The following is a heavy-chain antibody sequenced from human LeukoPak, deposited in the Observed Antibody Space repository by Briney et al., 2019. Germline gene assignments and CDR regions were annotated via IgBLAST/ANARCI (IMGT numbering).Heavy chain of an antibody. V-gene: IGHV2-5*02. CDR2: IYWDDDN. J-gene: IGHJ4*02. D-gene: IGHD3-3*01. CDR1: GFSLSTSGVG. Sequence: SGPTLVKPTQALTLTCTFSGFSLSTSGVGVGWVRQPPGKALEWLALIYWDDDNRYSPSLRSRLTITKDTSKNQVVLTMTNMDPVDTATYYCAHSSLEGVFGVVITHFDYWGQGTLVTVSS. CDR3: AHSSLEGVFGVVITHFDY.